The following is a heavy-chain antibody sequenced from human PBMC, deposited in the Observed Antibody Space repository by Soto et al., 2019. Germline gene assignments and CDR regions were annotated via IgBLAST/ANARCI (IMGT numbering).Heavy chain of an antibody. Sequence: ASVKVSCKASGYTFTSYAMHWVRQAPGQRLEWMGWINAGNGNTKYSQKFQGRVTITRDTSASTAYMELSSLRSEDTAVYYCARGGIFDSSGYYYFSAFDIWGQWTMVTVSS. CDR2: INAGNGNT. D-gene: IGHD3-22*01. V-gene: IGHV1-3*01. CDR1: GYTFTSYA. CDR3: ARGGIFDSSGYYYFSAFDI. J-gene: IGHJ3*02.